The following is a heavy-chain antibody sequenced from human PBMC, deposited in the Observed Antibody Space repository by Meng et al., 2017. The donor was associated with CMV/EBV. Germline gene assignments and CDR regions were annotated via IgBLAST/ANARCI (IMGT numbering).Heavy chain of an antibody. J-gene: IGHJ6*02. CDR2: INWNGGST. CDR1: GFTFDDYG. Sequence: SGFTFDDYGMSWVRQAPGKGLEWVSGINWNGGSTGYADSVKGRFTISRDNAKNSLYLQMNSLKTEDTAVYYCTTDLQSRPGGGMDVWGQGTTVTVSS. D-gene: IGHD2-15*01. V-gene: IGHV3-20*03. CDR3: TTDLQSRPGGGMDV.